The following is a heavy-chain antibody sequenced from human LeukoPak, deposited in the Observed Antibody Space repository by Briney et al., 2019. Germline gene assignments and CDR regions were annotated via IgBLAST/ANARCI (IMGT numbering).Heavy chain of an antibody. CDR2: INPNSGGT. CDR1: GYTFTGYY. Sequence: GASVKVSCKASGYTFTGYYMHWVRQAPGQGLEWMGWINPNSGGTNYAQKFRGRVTMTRDTSISTAYMELSRLRSDDTAVYYCARSDSSSWSFDYWGQGTLVTVSS. D-gene: IGHD6-13*01. V-gene: IGHV1-2*02. CDR3: ARSDSSSWSFDY. J-gene: IGHJ4*02.